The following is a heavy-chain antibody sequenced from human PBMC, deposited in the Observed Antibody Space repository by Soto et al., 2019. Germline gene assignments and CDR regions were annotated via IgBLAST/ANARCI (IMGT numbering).Heavy chain of an antibody. D-gene: IGHD1-1*01. Sequence: QVQLVDSGGGLVKPGGSLRLSCTASGFTLTNYFVSWIRQAPGKGLEWIAYINNRGSAIYYTDSVKGRFTISRDNAKKSLFLQMDSLRAEDTAVYYCASQLWSHDAFDVWGRGTMVNVSS. V-gene: IGHV3-11*01. CDR3: ASQLWSHDAFDV. CDR1: GFTLTNYF. J-gene: IGHJ3*01. CDR2: INNRGSAI.